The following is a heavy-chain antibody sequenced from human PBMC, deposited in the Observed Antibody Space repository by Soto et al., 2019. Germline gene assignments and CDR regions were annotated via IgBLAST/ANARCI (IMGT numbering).Heavy chain of an antibody. V-gene: IGHV4-30-4*01. D-gene: IGHD2-15*01. CDR3: ARENVVALWWFDP. CDR1: GGSISSGDYY. Sequence: QVQLQESGPGLVKPSQTLSLTCTVSGGSISSGDYYWSWIRQPPGKGLEWIGYIYYSGSTYYNPSLKSRVTISVDTSKNQFSLKLSSVTVADTAVYYCARENVVALWWFDPWGQGTLVTVSS. CDR2: IYYSGST. J-gene: IGHJ5*02.